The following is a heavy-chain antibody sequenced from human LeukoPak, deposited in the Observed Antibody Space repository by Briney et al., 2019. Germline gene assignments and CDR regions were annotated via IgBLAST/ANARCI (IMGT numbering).Heavy chain of an antibody. Sequence: ASVKVSCKASGYTYTSYDINWVRQATGQGLEGMGWMNPNSGNTGYAQKFQGRVTMTRNTSISTAYMELSSLRSEDTAVYYCARGVLRFLEWLPRYYYYYYMDVWGKGTTVTVSS. V-gene: IGHV1-8*01. CDR2: MNPNSGNT. D-gene: IGHD3-3*01. CDR3: ARGVLRFLEWLPRYYYYYYMDV. J-gene: IGHJ6*03. CDR1: GYTYTSYD.